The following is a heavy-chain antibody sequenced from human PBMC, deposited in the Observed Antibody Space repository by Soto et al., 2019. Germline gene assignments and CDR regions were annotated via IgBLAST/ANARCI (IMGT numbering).Heavy chain of an antibody. CDR3: ARGAPGTTVTGIDYYYYYGMDV. J-gene: IGHJ6*02. Sequence: SETLFLTCSVYGGSFSGYYWSWIRQPPGKGLEWIGEINHSGSTNYNPSLKSRVTISVDTSKNQFSLKLSSVTAADTAVYYCARGAPGTTVTGIDYYYYYGMDVWGQGTTVTVSS. D-gene: IGHD4-17*01. CDR2: INHSGST. V-gene: IGHV4-34*01. CDR1: GGSFSGYY.